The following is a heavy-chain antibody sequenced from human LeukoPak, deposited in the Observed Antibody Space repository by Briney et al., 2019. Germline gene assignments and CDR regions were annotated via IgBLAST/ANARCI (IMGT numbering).Heavy chain of an antibody. D-gene: IGHD3-22*01. V-gene: IGHV3-30-3*01. CDR1: GFTFSSYA. CDR3: AEPEGGYYDIRPD. CDR2: MSHDEIHK. J-gene: IGHJ4*02. Sequence: GRSLRLSCAASGFTFSSYAMHWVRQAPGKGLEWVAVMSHDEIHKYYADSVMGRFTISRDNSKNTLYLQMNSLRAEDTAVYYCAEPEGGYYDIRPDWGQGTLVTVSS.